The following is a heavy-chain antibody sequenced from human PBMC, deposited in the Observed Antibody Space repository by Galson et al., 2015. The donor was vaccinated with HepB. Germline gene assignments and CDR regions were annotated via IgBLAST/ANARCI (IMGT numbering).Heavy chain of an antibody. J-gene: IGHJ6*02. CDR1: GFTFSSYA. CDR3: ARETSPIVVVVALSYGMDV. Sequence: SLRLSCAASGFTFSSYAMHWVRQAPGKGLEWVAVISYDGSNKYYADSVKGRFTISRDNSKNTLYLQMNSLRAEDTAVYYCARETSPIVVVVALSYGMDVWGQGTTVTVSS. V-gene: IGHV3-30-3*01. D-gene: IGHD2-15*01. CDR2: ISYDGSNK.